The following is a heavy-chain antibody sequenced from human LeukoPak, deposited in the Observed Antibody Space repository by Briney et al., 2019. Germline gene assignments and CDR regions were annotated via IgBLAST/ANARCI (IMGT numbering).Heavy chain of an antibody. V-gene: IGHV3-9*01. Sequence: PGRSLRLSCAASGFAFEDYAMNWVRQAPGKGLEWVSGISWNSGRIGYADSVKGRFTISRDNAKNSLYLQMNSLRPEDTALYYCAKVSGSGSLWGQGTLVTVSS. D-gene: IGHD3-10*01. CDR3: AKVSGSGSL. CDR1: GFAFEDYA. CDR2: ISWNSGRI. J-gene: IGHJ4*02.